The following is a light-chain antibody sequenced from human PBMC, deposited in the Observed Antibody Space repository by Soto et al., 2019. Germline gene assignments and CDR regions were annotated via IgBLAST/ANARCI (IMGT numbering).Light chain of an antibody. V-gene: IGKV3-20*01. Sequence: ENVVTESPGPLSWSPGERGILSCRASHSVTNSFFAGYQQSPGQAPRLLIYVISSRATGIPDSFSSSGSGTDFTLPICRLEPEDFVVYYCQQYSTLPHTFRGGTKLEVK. CDR3: QQYSTLPHT. J-gene: IGKJ4*01. CDR2: VIS. CDR1: HSVTNSF.